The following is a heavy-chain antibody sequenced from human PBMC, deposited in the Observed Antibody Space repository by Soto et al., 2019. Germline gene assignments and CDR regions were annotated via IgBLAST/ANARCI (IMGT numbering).Heavy chain of an antibody. J-gene: IGHJ6*02. CDR1: GDSVSSNSAA. CDR2: TYYRSKWYN. D-gene: IGHD1-26*01. V-gene: IGHV6-1*01. CDR3: ARDRATKVASRYYYYYGMDV. Sequence: SQSLSLTCGISGDSVSSNSAAWNWIRQSPSRGLEWLGRTYYRSKWYNDYAVSVKSRITINPDTSKNQFSLQLNSVTPEDTAVYYCARDRATKVASRYYYYYGMDVWGQGTTVTVSS.